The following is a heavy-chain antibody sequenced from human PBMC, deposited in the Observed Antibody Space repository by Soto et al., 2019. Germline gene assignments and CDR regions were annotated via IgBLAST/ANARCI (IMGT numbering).Heavy chain of an antibody. CDR3: AREQGARPGYFDY. D-gene: IGHD6-6*01. CDR2: IWYDGSNK. J-gene: IGHJ4*02. V-gene: IGHV3-33*01. Sequence: GGSLRLSCAASGFTFSSYGMHWVRQAPGKGLEWVAVIWYDGSNKYYADSVKGRFTISRDNSKNTLYLQMNSLRAEDTAVYYCAREQGARPGYFDYWGQGTLVTVSS. CDR1: GFTFSSYG.